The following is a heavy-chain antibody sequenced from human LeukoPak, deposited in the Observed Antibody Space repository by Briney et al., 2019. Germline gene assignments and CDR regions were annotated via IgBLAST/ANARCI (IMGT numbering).Heavy chain of an antibody. J-gene: IGHJ4*02. CDR2: ISYDGSNK. V-gene: IGHV3-30-3*01. CDR3: ARDQAGSGIYYRSGHHY. Sequence: PGGSLRLSCAASGFTFSSYAMHWVRQAPGKGLEWVAVISYDGSNKYYADSVKGRFTISRDNSKNTLYLQMNSLRAEDTAVYYCARDQAGSGIYYRSGHHYWGQGTLVTVSS. CDR1: GFTFSSYA. D-gene: IGHD3-10*01.